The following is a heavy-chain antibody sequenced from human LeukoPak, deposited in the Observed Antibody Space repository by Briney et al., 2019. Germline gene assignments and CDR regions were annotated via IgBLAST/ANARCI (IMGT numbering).Heavy chain of an antibody. CDR1: GGSISSYY. D-gene: IGHD3-22*01. V-gene: IGHV4-59*08. CDR2: IYYSGST. Sequence: SETLSLTCTVSGGSISSYYWSWIRQPPGKGLEWIGYIYYSGSTNYNPSLKSRVTMSVDTSKNQFSLKLSSVTAADTAVYYCAKQTEYYYDSSGPFLYAFDIWGQGIMVTVSS. J-gene: IGHJ3*02. CDR3: AKQTEYYYDSSGPFLYAFDI.